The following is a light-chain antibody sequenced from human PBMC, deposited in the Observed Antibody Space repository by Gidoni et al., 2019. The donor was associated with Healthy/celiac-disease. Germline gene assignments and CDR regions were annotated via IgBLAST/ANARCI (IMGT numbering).Light chain of an antibody. CDR2: GAS. CDR3: QQYGSSPRT. CDR1: QSVSSSY. Sequence: EIVLTQSPGTLSLSPGERATLSCRASQSVSSSYFAWYQQKPGQAPRLLSYGASSRATGIPDRLNGSGSGTDFTLTSSRLEPEDFAVYYCQQYGSSPRTFGQGTKVEIK. V-gene: IGKV3-20*01. J-gene: IGKJ1*01.